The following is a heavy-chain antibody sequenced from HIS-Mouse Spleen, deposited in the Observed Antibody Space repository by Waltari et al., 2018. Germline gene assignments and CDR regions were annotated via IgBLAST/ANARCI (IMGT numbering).Heavy chain of an antibody. Sequence: QVQLVQSGAEVKKPGASVTVSCKASGSNFTGYYMHGGRQAPGQGLEWMGWINPNSGGTNYAQKFQGRVTMTRDTSISTAYMELSRLRSDDTAVYYCARALGYYFDYWGQGTLVTVSS. V-gene: IGHV1-2*02. D-gene: IGHD7-27*01. CDR2: INPNSGGT. CDR3: ARALGYYFDY. CDR1: GSNFTGYY. J-gene: IGHJ4*02.